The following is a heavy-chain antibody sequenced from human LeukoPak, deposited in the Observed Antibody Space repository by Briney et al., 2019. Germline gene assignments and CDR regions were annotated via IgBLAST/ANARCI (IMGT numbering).Heavy chain of an antibody. CDR2: IYYSGST. Sequence: SETLSLTCTVSGGSISSYYWSWIRQPPGKGLEWIGYIYYSGSTNYNPSLKSRVTISVDTSKNQFSLKLSSVTAADTAVYYCARGAYSDFLRGWFDPWGQGTLVTVSS. V-gene: IGHV4-59*01. CDR1: GGSISSYY. D-gene: IGHD4-11*01. J-gene: IGHJ5*02. CDR3: ARGAYSDFLRGWFDP.